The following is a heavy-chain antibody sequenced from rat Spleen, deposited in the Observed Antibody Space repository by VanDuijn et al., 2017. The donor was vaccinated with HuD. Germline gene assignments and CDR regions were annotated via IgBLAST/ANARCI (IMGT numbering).Heavy chain of an antibody. CDR3: TRDDYDGSYYYVRVMDA. CDR2: INPGGYNT. D-gene: IGHD1-12*02. J-gene: IGHJ4*01. Sequence: EVQLVESGGGLVQPGRSLKLSCEVSGFTFNNYDMAWIRQAPTKGLEWVASINPGGYNTYYRDSVKGRFTISRDNAKSTLYLQMDSLRSEDTANYYCTRDDYDGSYYYVRVMDAWGQGASVTVSS. CDR1: GFTFNNYD. V-gene: IGHV5-25*01.